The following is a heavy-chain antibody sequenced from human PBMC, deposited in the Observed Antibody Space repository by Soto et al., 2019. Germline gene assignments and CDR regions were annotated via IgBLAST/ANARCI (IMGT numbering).Heavy chain of an antibody. CDR1: GFTFSSYS. Sequence: EVQLVESGGGLVKPGGSLRLSCAASGFTFSSYSMNWVRQAPGKGLEWVSSISSSTGYIYYADSVKGRFTISRDNAKKLVYLQMNSLRAGDTAVYYCTRRGGYSYYFDYWGQGTLVTVSS. CDR3: TRRGGYSYYFDY. J-gene: IGHJ4*02. D-gene: IGHD5-18*01. CDR2: ISSSTGYI. V-gene: IGHV3-21*01.